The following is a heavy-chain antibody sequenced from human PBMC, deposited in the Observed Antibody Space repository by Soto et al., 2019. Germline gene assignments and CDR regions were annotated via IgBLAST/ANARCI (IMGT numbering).Heavy chain of an antibody. CDR2: IFYSGST. CDR3: ARGNYYDSSGYYPPYFQH. V-gene: IGHV4-61*01. J-gene: IGHJ1*01. D-gene: IGHD3-22*01. CDR1: GGSVSSDSLF. Sequence: SETLSLTCTVSGGSVSSDSLFWSWMPQPPGKGLVWIGYIFYSGSTNYNPTLKSPVTITVDTAKKQFSLRLTSVTAADTAVYYCARGNYYDSSGYYPPYFQHWGQGTLVTVSS.